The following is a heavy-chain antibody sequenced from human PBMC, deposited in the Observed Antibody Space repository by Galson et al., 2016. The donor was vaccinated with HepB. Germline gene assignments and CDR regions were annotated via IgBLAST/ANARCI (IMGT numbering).Heavy chain of an antibody. CDR3: GKHGGFDH. J-gene: IGHJ5*02. Sequence: SLRLSCAASGFSFSNSGMSWVRQAPGRGLEWVSGITRSGDATRYADFVTGRFTISRDNSKNTIYFYLNNLTAGYMAIYYCGKHGGFDHWGQGALVTVSS. CDR2: ITRSGDAT. D-gene: IGHD3-16*01. V-gene: IGHV3-23*01. CDR1: GFSFSNSG.